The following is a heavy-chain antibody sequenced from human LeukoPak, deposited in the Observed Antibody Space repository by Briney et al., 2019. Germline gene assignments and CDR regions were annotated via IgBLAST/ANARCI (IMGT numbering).Heavy chain of an antibody. Sequence: GGSLRLSCAASGFTFSSYAMSWVRQAPGKGLEWVSAISGSGGSTYYADSVKGRFTISRDNSKNTLYLQMNSLRAEDTAVYYCARGSYYDSSGYYHYYFDYWGQGTLVTVSS. CDR3: ARGSYYDSSGYYHYYFDY. V-gene: IGHV3-23*01. CDR2: ISGSGGST. D-gene: IGHD3-22*01. CDR1: GFTFSSYA. J-gene: IGHJ4*02.